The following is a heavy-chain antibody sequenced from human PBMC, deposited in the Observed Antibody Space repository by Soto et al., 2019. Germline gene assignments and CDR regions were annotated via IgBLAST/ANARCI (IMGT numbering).Heavy chain of an antibody. V-gene: IGHV1-69*01. Sequence: QEQLVQSGTEMRKPGSSVNVSCRASGGTFSSYALGWVRQAPGQGLEWMGGIIPVFGTSYTAQKFQGRFTIAAVVSTDPGSRELSSLRDEDTAFYFCARGLHATSGSYYFDSWGHGTLVTVSS. D-gene: IGHD3-10*01. CDR1: GGTFSSYA. CDR2: IIPVFGTS. J-gene: IGHJ4*01. CDR3: ARGLHATSGSYYFDS.